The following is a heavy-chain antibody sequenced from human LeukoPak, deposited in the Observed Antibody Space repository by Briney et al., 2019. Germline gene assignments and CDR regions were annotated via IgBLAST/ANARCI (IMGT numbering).Heavy chain of an antibody. CDR1: GGSTSSHY. CDR3: ARGVRGSYVWGSYRQNYYFDY. D-gene: IGHD3-16*02. CDR2: IYYSGST. J-gene: IGHJ4*02. Sequence: SETLSLTCTVSGGSTSSHYWSWIRQPPGKGLEWIGYIYYSGSTNYNPSLKSRVTISVDTSKNQFSLKLSSVTAADTAVYYCARGVRGSYVWGSYRQNYYFDYWGQGTLVTVSS. V-gene: IGHV4-59*11.